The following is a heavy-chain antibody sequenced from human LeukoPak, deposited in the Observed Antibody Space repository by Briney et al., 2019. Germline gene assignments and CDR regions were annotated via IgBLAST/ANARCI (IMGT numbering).Heavy chain of an antibody. CDR1: GFTFSSYA. CDR3: AKDYRMVRGAPEDFDL. D-gene: IGHD3-10*01. Sequence: GGSLRLSCAASGFTFSSYAMSWVRQAPGKGLEWVSAISSSGDITFSADSVKGRFTISRDNSMDTLYLQMNSLRAEDTALYYCAKDYRMVRGAPEDFDLWGRGTLVTVSS. CDR2: ISSSGDIT. V-gene: IGHV3-23*01. J-gene: IGHJ2*01.